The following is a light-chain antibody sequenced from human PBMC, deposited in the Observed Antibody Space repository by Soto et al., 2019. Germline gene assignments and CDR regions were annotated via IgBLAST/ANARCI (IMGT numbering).Light chain of an antibody. J-gene: IGLJ1*01. V-gene: IGLV1-40*01. Sequence: QSVLTQPPSVSGAPGQRVTISCTGSSSNIGAGYDLHWYQQLPGTAPNLLIYGNSNRPSGVPDRFSGSKSGTSASLAITGLEAEDEADYYCQSYDSSLGVFGAGTKLTVL. CDR3: QSYDSSLGV. CDR1: SSNIGAGYD. CDR2: GNS.